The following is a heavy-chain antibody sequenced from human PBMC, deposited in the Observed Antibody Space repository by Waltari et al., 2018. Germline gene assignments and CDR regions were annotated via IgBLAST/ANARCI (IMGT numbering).Heavy chain of an antibody. CDR2: IYIGGST. CDR1: GFTVSSNY. D-gene: IGHD6-13*01. V-gene: IGHV3-53*01. CDR3: ARDWAGSSWYPVSNDAFDI. J-gene: IGHJ3*02. Sequence: EVQLVESGGGLIQPGGSLRLSCAASGFTVSSNYISWVRQAPGKGREWVSVIYIGGSTYYADSVKGRFTISRDNSKNTLYLQMNSLRAEDTAVYDCARDWAGSSWYPVSNDAFDIWGQGTMVTVSS.